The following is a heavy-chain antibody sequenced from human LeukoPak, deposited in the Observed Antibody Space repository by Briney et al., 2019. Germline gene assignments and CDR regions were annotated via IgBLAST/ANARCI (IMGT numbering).Heavy chain of an antibody. J-gene: IGHJ6*03. CDR1: GFTFSSYS. D-gene: IGHD2-2*01. Sequence: PGGSLRLSCAASGFTFSSYSMNWVRQAPGKGLEWVSSISSSSSYIYYADSVKGRFTISRDNAKNSLYLQMNSLRAEDTAVYYCARVEEPAATHYYYYMDVWGKGTTVTVSS. CDR3: ARVEEPAATHYYYYMDV. V-gene: IGHV3-21*01. CDR2: ISSSSSYI.